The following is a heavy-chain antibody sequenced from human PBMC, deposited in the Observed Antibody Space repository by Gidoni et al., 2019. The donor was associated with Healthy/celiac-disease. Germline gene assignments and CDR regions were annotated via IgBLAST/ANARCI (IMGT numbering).Heavy chain of an antibody. Sequence: QITLKESGPTLVKPTQTLTLTCTFSGFSLSTSGVGVGWIRPPPGKAPEWLALIYWDDDKRYSPSPKGRLPLPKDTSKNPVVLTITHLDPVDTATYYCAHRGWGLPDNYYFDYWGQGTLVTVSS. V-gene: IGHV2-5*02. CDR2: IYWDDDK. CDR3: AHRGWGLPDNYYFDY. CDR1: GFSLSTSGVG. D-gene: IGHD6-19*01. J-gene: IGHJ4*02.